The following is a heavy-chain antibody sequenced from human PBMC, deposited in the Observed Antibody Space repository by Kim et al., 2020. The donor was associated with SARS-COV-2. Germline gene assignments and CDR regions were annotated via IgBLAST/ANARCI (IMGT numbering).Heavy chain of an antibody. J-gene: IGHJ5*02. Sequence: ETLSLPCTVSGGSISRYYWSWIRQPPGKGLEWIGYLYYSGGTNYNPSLKSRATISVDTSTNQFSLKLISVPAADTPVHYCARGQFPRTNLFNPWGPGT. CDR3: ARGQFPRTNLFNP. CDR1: GGSISRYY. V-gene: IGHV4-59*01. CDR2: LYYSGGT.